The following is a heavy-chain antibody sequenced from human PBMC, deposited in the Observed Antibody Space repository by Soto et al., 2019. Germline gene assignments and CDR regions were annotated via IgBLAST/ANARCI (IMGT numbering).Heavy chain of an antibody. CDR1: AGTFSSYA. Sequence: ASVKVSCKASAGTFSSYAISWVRQAPGQGLEWMGGIIPIFGTANYAQKFQGRVTITADESTSTAYMELSSLRSEDTAVYYCARGWLKLLVFDYWGQGTLVTVSS. J-gene: IGHJ4*02. D-gene: IGHD2-15*01. CDR2: IIPIFGTA. V-gene: IGHV1-69*13. CDR3: ARGWLKLLVFDY.